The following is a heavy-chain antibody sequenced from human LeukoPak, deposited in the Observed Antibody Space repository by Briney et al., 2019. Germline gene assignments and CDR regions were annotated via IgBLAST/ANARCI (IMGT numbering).Heavy chain of an antibody. V-gene: IGHV4-4*09. CDR1: GGSFSSYY. D-gene: IGHD6-13*01. CDR3: ARRGSSWYNWFDP. CDR2: INTSGST. J-gene: IGHJ5*02. Sequence: SETLSLTCTVSGGSFSSYYWSWIRQPPGKGLEWIGYINTSGSTNYNPSLKSRVNISVDTSKNQFSLKLSSVTAADTAVYYCARRGSSWYNWFDPWGQGTLVTVSS.